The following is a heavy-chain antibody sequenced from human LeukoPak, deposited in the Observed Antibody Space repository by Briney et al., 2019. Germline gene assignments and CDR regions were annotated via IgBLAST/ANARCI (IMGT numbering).Heavy chain of an antibody. J-gene: IGHJ4*02. D-gene: IGHD3-22*01. CDR2: ISFDGSDK. CDR1: GFTFSSYG. CDR3: ARAPSTYYYDSSGYGGEPFFDY. Sequence: GRSLRLSCAASGFTFSSYGLHWVRQAPGKGLEWVAVISFDGSDKYYADSVKGRFTISRDNSKNTLYLQMNSLRAEDTAVYYCARAPSTYYYDSSGYGGEPFFDYWGQGTLVTVSS. V-gene: IGHV3-30*03.